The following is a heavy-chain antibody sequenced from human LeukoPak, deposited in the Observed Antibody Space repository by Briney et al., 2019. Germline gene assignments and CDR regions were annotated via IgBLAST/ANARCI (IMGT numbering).Heavy chain of an antibody. J-gene: IGHJ4*02. CDR3: ARGVTQWVS. CDR1: GFTFSSYE. V-gene: IGHV3-48*03. D-gene: IGHD2-21*02. CDR2: ISSSGSTI. Sequence: GGSLRLSCAASGFTFSSYEMNWVRQAPGKGLEWVSYISSSGSTIYYADSVKGRFTISRDNAKNSLHLQMNSLRAEDTAVYYCARGVTQWVSRGQGTLVTVSS.